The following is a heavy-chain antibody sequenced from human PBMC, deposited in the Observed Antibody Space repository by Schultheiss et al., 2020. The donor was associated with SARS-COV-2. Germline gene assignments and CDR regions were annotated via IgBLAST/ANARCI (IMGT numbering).Heavy chain of an antibody. CDR2: IYPGDSDT. Sequence: GGSLRLSCKGSGYSFTSYWIGWVRQMPGKGLEWMGIIYPGDSDTRYSPSFQGQVTISADKSISTAYLQWSSLKASDTAMYYCARSSGYYGSGTSPDYWGQGTLVTVSS. V-gene: IGHV5-51*01. CDR1: GYSFTSYW. J-gene: IGHJ4*02. D-gene: IGHD3-10*01. CDR3: ARSSGYYGSGTSPDY.